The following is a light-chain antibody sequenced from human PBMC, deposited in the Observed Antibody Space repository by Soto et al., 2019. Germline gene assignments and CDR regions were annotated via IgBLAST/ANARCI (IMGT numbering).Light chain of an antibody. CDR1: SSNIGSNT. Sequence: QSVLTQPPSASGTPGQRVSISCSGSSSNIGSNTVTWYQQLPGTAPKLLIYSNNQRPAGVPDRFSGSKSGTSASLSISGLQPEDEADYYCAAWDDRLNGWVFGGGTKLTVL. CDR3: AAWDDRLNGWV. J-gene: IGLJ3*02. V-gene: IGLV1-44*01. CDR2: SNN.